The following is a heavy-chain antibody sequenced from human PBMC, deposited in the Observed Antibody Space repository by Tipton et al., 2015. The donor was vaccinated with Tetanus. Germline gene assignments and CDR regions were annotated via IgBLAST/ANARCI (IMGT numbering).Heavy chain of an antibody. CDR2: VHYSGRT. Sequence: TLSLTCTVSGDSVRSGDHDWNWIRQPPGKGLEWIGYVHYSGRTNKSPSLKSRVTLSIDKSKNQFSVRLTSVTAADTAVYYCARDQGGGRVVRLNWFDPWGQGTLVTVSS. CDR3: ARDQGGGRVVRLNWFDP. CDR1: GDSVRSGDHD. D-gene: IGHD6-6*01. J-gene: IGHJ5*02. V-gene: IGHV4-61*08.